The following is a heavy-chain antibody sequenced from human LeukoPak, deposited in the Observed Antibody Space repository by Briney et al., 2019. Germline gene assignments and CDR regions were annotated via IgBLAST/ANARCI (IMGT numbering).Heavy chain of an antibody. Sequence: ASVKVSCKASGYTCTSYYMNGVRQAPGQGREGRGGINPNSGGTNYAQKFQGRVTMTRDTSISTASMELSRLRSDDTAVYYCARAIGRLVVGFDYWGQGTLVTVSS. CDR3: ARAIGRLVVGFDY. J-gene: IGHJ4*02. D-gene: IGHD3-22*01. CDR1: GYTCTSYY. CDR2: INPNSGGT. V-gene: IGHV1-2*02.